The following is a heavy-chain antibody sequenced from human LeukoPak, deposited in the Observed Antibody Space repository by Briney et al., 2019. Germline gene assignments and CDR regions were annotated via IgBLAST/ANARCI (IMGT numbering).Heavy chain of an antibody. V-gene: IGHV4-59*01. J-gene: IGHJ4*02. D-gene: IGHD3-10*01. Sequence: PSEILSLTCTVSGASISSYYWSWIRQPPGKGLEWIGYISYSGSTNYSPSLKSRVTISGDTSKNQVSLQVSAVTAADTAVYYCAVVAGSGSYPLDYWGQGTLVTVSS. CDR3: AVVAGSGSYPLDY. CDR2: ISYSGST. CDR1: GASISSYY.